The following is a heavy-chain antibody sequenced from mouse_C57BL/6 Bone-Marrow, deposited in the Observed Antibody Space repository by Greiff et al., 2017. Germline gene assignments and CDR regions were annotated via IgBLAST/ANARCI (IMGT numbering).Heavy chain of an antibody. CDR2: INPGGSGT. V-gene: IGHV1-54*01. CDR3: TRPNWGALYCDY. J-gene: IGHJ2*01. Sequence: VQLLQSGAELVRPGTSVKVSCKASGYAFTNYSIAWVHQRPGQSLEWIGAINPGGSGTNYTEKLKGKSTLTADKSTSTAYMQLSSLTSEDTAVYLCTRPNWGALYCDYWGQGTTLTVSS. CDR1: GYAFTNYS. D-gene: IGHD4-1*01.